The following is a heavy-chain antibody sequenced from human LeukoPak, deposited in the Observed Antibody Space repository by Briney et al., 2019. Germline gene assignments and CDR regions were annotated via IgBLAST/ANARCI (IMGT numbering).Heavy chain of an antibody. D-gene: IGHD2-15*01. CDR1: RYTFTRYG. V-gene: IGHV1-18*01. J-gene: IGHJ3*02. CDR2: ISAYNGNT. CDR3: ARDLCSGGSCYSGNDAFDI. Sequence: ASVKVSCKASRYTFTRYGISWVRQAPGQGLEWMGWISAYNGNTNYAQKLQGRVTMTTDTSTSTAYMELRSLRSDDTAVYYCARDLCSGGSCYSGNDAFDIWGQGTMVTVSS.